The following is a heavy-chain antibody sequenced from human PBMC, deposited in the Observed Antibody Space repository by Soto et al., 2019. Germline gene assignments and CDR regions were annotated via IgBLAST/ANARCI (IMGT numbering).Heavy chain of an antibody. D-gene: IGHD2-21*01. J-gene: IGHJ4*02. CDR2: IIGSGDST. CDR1: GFTFSTYA. V-gene: IGHV3-23*01. Sequence: GGSLRLSCAASGFTFSTYAMSWVRQAPGKGLEWVSSIIGSGDSTYYAGSVKGRFTISRDNSKNTLYLQMSSLRPDDTAVYYCVNMMIARGGFDFWGQGTLVTVSS. CDR3: VNMMIARGGFDF.